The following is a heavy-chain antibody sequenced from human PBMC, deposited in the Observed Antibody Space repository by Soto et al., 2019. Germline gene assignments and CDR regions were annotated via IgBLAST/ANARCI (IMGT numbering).Heavy chain of an antibody. V-gene: IGHV4-34*01. CDR1: GGSFSGYY. Sequence: SETLSLTCAVYGGSFSGYYWTWIRQPPGKGLEWIGEINHSGTTTYNPSLKSRVTISVDTSRDQFSLRLSSVTAADTAVDFCARGGFQRGNYYIFDYWGQGAPVTVPS. D-gene: IGHD3-22*01. J-gene: IGHJ4*02. CDR2: INHSGTT. CDR3: ARGGFQRGNYYIFDY.